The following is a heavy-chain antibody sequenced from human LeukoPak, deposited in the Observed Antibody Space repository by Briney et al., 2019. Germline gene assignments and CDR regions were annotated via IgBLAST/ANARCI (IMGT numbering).Heavy chain of an antibody. D-gene: IGHD6-6*01. CDR1: GFTFSSYS. J-gene: IGHJ5*01. Sequence: PGGSLRLSCAASGFTFSSYSMNWVRQAPGKGLEWVSYITGSISTIYYADSVKGRFTISRDNAKNSLYLQMSSLRVEDTAVYYCTRDPRHFDSCGQGTLVTVSS. V-gene: IGHV3-48*04. CDR3: TRDPRHFDS. CDR2: ITGSISTI.